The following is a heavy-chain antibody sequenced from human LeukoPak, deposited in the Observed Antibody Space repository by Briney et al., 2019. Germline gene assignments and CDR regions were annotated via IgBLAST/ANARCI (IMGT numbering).Heavy chain of an antibody. D-gene: IGHD3-10*01. CDR2: INPNSGGT. CDR1: GYTFTGYC. Sequence: GASVKVSCKASGYTFTGYCMHWVRQAPGQGLEWMGWINPNSGGTNYAQKFQGRVTMTRDTSISTAYMELSRLRSDDTAVYYCAREVSYGAGFDYWGQGTLVTVSS. V-gene: IGHV1-2*02. CDR3: AREVSYGAGFDY. J-gene: IGHJ4*02.